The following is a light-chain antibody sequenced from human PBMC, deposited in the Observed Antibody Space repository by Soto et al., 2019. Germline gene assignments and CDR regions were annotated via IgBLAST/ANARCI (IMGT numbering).Light chain of an antibody. Sequence: QSVLTQSPSASGTPGQRVNISCSGSNSNIGKNTVSWYQHLPGTAPKLLIYRNDQRPSGVPDRFSGSKSGTSASLAISGLQSEDEADYYCAAWDDSLIRYVFGG. CDR1: NSNIGKNT. CDR3: AAWDDSLIRYV. CDR2: RND. J-gene: IGLJ3*02. V-gene: IGLV1-44*01.